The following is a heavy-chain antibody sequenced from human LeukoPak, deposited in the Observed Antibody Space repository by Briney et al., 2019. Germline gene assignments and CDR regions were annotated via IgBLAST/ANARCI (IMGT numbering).Heavy chain of an antibody. D-gene: IGHD6-13*01. CDR2: IRSKANSYAT. Sequence: GGSLKLSCAASGLTFSGSAMHWVRQASGKGLEWVGRIRSKANSYATAYAASVKGRFTISRDDSKNTAYLQMNSLKTEDTAVYYCTLNLLYSSSWYGWGQGTLVTVSS. CDR1: GLTFSGSA. V-gene: IGHV3-73*01. J-gene: IGHJ4*02. CDR3: TLNLLYSSSWYG.